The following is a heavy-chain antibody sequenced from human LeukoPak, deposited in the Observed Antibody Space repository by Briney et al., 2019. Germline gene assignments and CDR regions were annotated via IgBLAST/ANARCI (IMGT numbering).Heavy chain of an antibody. CDR1: GFTFSSYS. CDR2: ISSSSSYI. V-gene: IGHV3-21*01. Sequence: GGSLRLSCAASGFTFSSYSMNWVRQTPGTGLEWVSSISSSSSYIYYADSVKGRFTISRDNSKNTLYLKMSRLRVDDTALYYCAKGRAGMLRGVCDYWGQGTLVSVSS. D-gene: IGHD3-10*01. CDR3: AKGRAGMLRGVCDY. J-gene: IGHJ4*02.